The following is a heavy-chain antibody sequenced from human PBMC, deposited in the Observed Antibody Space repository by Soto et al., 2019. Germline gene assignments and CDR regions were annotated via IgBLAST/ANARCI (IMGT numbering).Heavy chain of an antibody. V-gene: IGHV4-31*03. J-gene: IGHJ6*02. Sequence: TLSLTCTVSGGSISSGGYYWSWIRQHPGKGLEWIGYIYYSGSTYYNPSLKSRVTISVDTSKNQFSLKLSSVTAADTAVYYCAREGYCSGGRCYTNYYYYGMDVWGQGTTV. D-gene: IGHD2-15*01. CDR1: GGSISSGGYY. CDR3: AREGYCSGGRCYTNYYYYGMDV. CDR2: IYYSGST.